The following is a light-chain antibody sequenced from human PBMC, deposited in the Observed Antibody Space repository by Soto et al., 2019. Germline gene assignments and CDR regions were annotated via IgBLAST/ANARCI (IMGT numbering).Light chain of an antibody. CDR1: SGGVGYYNY. V-gene: IGLV2-8*01. J-gene: IGLJ3*02. CDR2: EVS. CDR3: SAYTGSDNLV. Sequence: QSALTQPPSASGSPGQSVTISCTGASGGVGYYNYVSWYQQYAGKAPKLILYEVSKRPSGVPGRFSGSKSGDTASLTISGRQAADEADYYCSAYTGSDNLVFGGGTKLTVL.